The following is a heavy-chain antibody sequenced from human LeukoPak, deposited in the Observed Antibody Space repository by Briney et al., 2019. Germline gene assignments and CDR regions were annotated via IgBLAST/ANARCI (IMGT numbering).Heavy chain of an antibody. Sequence: GGSLRLSCAASGFTFSSYWMSWVRQAPGKGLEWVANIKQNGSEKYYVDSVKGRFTISRDNAKSSLYLQMNSLRAEDTAVYYCARGSDSSSPDFDYWGQGTLVTVSS. V-gene: IGHV3-7*01. D-gene: IGHD6-6*01. CDR3: ARGSDSSSPDFDY. CDR1: GFTFSSYW. CDR2: IKQNGSEK. J-gene: IGHJ4*02.